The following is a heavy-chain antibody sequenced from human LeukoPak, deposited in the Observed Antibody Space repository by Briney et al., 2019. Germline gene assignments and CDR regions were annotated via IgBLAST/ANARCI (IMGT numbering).Heavy chain of an antibody. J-gene: IGHJ4*02. D-gene: IGHD3-10*01. CDR1: GFTFTRYA. Sequence: GGSLRLSCAASGFTFTRYAMHWVRQAPGKGLEWVAVISSDGTDKYYADSVKGRFTISRDSAKNTLYLQMNSLRAEDTAVYYCARALITMIRGIIDYWGQGTLVTVSS. V-gene: IGHV3-30-3*01. CDR3: ARALITMIRGIIDY. CDR2: ISSDGTDK.